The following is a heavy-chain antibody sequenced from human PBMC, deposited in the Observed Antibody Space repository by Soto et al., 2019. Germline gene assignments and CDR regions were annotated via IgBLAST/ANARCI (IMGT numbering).Heavy chain of an antibody. Sequence: QVQLVQSGAEVKKPGSSVKVSCKASGGTFSSYTISWVRQAPGQGLEWMGRIIPILGIANYAQKFQGRVTITEDKSPGTAHMEPSSLRSEDTAVYYCASYNVDTSRSCDPYYGMDVWGQGTTVTVSS. CDR3: ASYNVDTSRSCDPYYGMDV. J-gene: IGHJ6*02. CDR2: IIPILGIA. V-gene: IGHV1-69*02. D-gene: IGHD1-26*01. CDR1: GGTFSSYT.